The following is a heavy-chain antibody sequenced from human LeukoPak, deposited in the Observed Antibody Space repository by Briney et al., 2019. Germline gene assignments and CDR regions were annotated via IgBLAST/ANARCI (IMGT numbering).Heavy chain of an antibody. CDR1: GYTFTSYG. CDR2: ISTYNGNT. J-gene: IGHJ6*03. Sequence: ASVTVSFKASGYTFTSYGISGVRQAPGQGLEWMGWISTYNGNTNYAQKLQGGVTMTTDTSTSTAYMELRSLRSDDTAVYYCARRAVGNSYYYYMDVWGKGTTVTVSS. CDR3: ARRAVGNSYYYYMDV. D-gene: IGHD6-19*01. V-gene: IGHV1-18*01.